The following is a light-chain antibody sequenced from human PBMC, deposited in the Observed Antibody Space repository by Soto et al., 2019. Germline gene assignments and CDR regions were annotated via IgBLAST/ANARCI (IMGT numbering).Light chain of an antibody. J-gene: IGKJ2*01. V-gene: IGKV3-11*01. Sequence: ETVLTQSPARLSLSPGERATLSCRAGQSVSDYLAWYQQKPGQPPRLLFFDASNRATGIPDRFSGSGSGTDFTLTMTRLEPEDSAVYYCQQYGHSPYTFGQGTKVDIK. CDR1: QSVSDY. CDR3: QQYGHSPYT. CDR2: DAS.